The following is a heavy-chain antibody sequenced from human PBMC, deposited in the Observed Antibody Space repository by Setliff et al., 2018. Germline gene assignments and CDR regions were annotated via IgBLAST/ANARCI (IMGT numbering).Heavy chain of an antibody. CDR1: GGSSSSGSYY. V-gene: IGHV4-61*09. D-gene: IGHD2-2*01. CDR3: AREAFVVVPAALHYYYGMDV. J-gene: IGHJ6*02. CDR2: IYTSGST. Sequence: KPSETLSLTCTVSGGSSSSGSYYWSWIRQPAGKGLEWIGHIYTSGSTNYNPSLKSRVTISVDTSKNQFSLKLSSVTAADTAVYYCAREAFVVVPAALHYYYGMDVWGQGTTVTVSS.